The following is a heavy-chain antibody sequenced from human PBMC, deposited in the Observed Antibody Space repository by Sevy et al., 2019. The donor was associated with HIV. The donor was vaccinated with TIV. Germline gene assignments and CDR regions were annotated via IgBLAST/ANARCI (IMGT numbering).Heavy chain of an antibody. V-gene: IGHV3-74*01. Sequence: GGSLRLSCAASGFTFNKYWMHWVRQDPGKGLVWVSRINTDGSTTDYADSVKGRFTIFRDNAKKTLYLQMNSLRVEDTAVYYCARVVYCHSRDNCNTPFDYWGQGTLVTVSS. CDR1: GFTFNKYW. CDR3: ARVVYCHSRDNCNTPFDY. D-gene: IGHD2-15*01. J-gene: IGHJ4*02. CDR2: INTDGSTT.